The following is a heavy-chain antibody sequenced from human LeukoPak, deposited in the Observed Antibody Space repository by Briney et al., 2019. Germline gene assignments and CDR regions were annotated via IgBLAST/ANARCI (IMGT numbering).Heavy chain of an antibody. CDR1: GFTVSSNY. J-gene: IGHJ3*02. V-gene: IGHV3-53*01. CDR3: ARVLDFYGSGTDAFDI. D-gene: IGHD3-10*01. Sequence: AGGSLRLSCAASGFTVSSNYMSWVRQAPGKGLEWVSVIYSGGSTYYADSVKGRFTISRDNSKNTLYLQMNSLRAEDTAVYYCARVLDFYGSGTDAFDIWGQGTMVTVSS. CDR2: IYSGGST.